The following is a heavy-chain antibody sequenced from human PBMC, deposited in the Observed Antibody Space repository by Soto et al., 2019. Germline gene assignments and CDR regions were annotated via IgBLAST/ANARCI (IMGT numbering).Heavy chain of an antibody. CDR1: GYTFTTFG. D-gene: IGHD6-13*01. J-gene: IGHJ4*02. Sequence: ASVKVSCKASGYTFTTFGISWVRQAPGQGLEWMGWISGYSDNTNYAQKLQGRVTMTTDTSTSTAYMELRSLRSDDTAVYYCARYSSSWYPVDYWGQGTLVTVSS. CDR3: ARYSSSWYPVDY. V-gene: IGHV1-18*01. CDR2: ISGYSDNT.